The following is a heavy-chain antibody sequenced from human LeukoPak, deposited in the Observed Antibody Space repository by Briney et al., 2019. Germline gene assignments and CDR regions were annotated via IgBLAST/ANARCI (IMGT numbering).Heavy chain of an antibody. Sequence: SETLSLTCTVSGGSISSYYWSWIRQPPGKGLEWIAYISDIGSINYNPSLKSRVTISLDTSKNQFSLKLSSVTAADAAVYYCARDSPYYYDSSGYYSDYWGQGTLVTVSS. J-gene: IGHJ4*02. CDR1: GGSISSYY. D-gene: IGHD3-22*01. CDR3: ARDSPYYYDSSGYYSDY. V-gene: IGHV4-59*12. CDR2: ISDIGSI.